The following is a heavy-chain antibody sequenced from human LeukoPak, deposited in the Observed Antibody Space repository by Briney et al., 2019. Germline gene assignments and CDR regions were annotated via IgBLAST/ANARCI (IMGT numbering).Heavy chain of an antibody. CDR3: ARDLYCSSTSCSRGWFDP. D-gene: IGHD2-2*01. Sequence: GGSLRLSCAASGFTVSSNYMSWIRQAPGKGLEWVSYISSSGSTIYYADSVKGRFTISRDNAKNSLYLQMNSLRAEDTAVYYCARDLYCSSTSCSRGWFDPWGQGTLVTVSS. CDR2: ISSSGSTI. CDR1: GFTVSSNY. J-gene: IGHJ5*02. V-gene: IGHV3-11*01.